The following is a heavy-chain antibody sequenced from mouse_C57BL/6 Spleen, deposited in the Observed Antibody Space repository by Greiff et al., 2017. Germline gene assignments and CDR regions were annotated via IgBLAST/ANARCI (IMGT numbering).Heavy chain of an antibody. CDR1: GYTFTSYW. Sequence: QVQLQQPGAELVRPGSSVKLSCKASGYTFTSYWMHWVKQRPIQGLEWIGNIDPSDSETHYNQKFKDKATLTVDKSSSTAYMQLSSLTSEDSAVYYCARSGAYGPAWFAYWGQGTLVTVSA. D-gene: IGHD1-1*02. CDR3: ARSGAYGPAWFAY. V-gene: IGHV1-52*01. CDR2: IDPSDSET. J-gene: IGHJ3*01.